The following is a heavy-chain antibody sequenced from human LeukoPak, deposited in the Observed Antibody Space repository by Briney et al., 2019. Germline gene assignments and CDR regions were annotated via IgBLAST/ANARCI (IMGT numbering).Heavy chain of an antibody. CDR1: GDSISSYY. D-gene: IGHD3-3*01. Sequence: SETLSLTCTVSGDSISSYYWSWIRQAPGKGLEWIRYIYYSGSTNYNPSLKSRVTISVDTSKNQFSLKLSSVTAADTAVYYCARDTGSGYIRGGWGQGTLVTVSS. J-gene: IGHJ4*02. CDR3: ARDTGSGYIRGG. CDR2: IYYSGST. V-gene: IGHV4-59*01.